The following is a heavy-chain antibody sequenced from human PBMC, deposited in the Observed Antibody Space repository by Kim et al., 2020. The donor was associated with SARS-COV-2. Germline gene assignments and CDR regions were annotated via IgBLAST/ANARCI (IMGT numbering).Heavy chain of an antibody. CDR2: ISHSGGT. CDR3: ARGTYYYGSGSFHYYYYY. D-gene: IGHD3-10*01. V-gene: IGHV4-34*01. CDR1: GGSFSGHY. J-gene: IGHJ6*03. Sequence: SETLSLTCAVCGGSFSGHYWTWIRQPPGKGLEWIGEISHSGGTNYTPSLKSRVTISEDTSKNQFSLNLRSVTAADTAVYYCARGTYYYGSGSFHYYYYY.